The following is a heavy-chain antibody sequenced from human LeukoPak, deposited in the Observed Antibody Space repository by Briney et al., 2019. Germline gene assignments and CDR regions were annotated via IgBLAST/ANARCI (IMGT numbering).Heavy chain of an antibody. CDR2: IYTSGST. Sequence: SETLSLTCTVSGGSISSDSYCWSWIRQPAGKGLEWIGRIYTSGSTNYNPSVQRRVSISVDTSKNQFSPKLNSVTAADTAVYYCASEARYSTTTGFDYWGQGILVTVSS. J-gene: IGHJ4*02. CDR3: ASEARYSTTTGFDY. D-gene: IGHD4-17*01. CDR1: GGSISSDSYC. V-gene: IGHV4-61*02.